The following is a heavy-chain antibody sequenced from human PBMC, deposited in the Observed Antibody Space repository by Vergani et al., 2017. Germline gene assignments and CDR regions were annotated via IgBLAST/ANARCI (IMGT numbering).Heavy chain of an antibody. CDR1: GGSVSSGSYY. CDR3: ARERRELRYFDWLLLGFDY. D-gene: IGHD3-9*01. V-gene: IGHV4-61*01. J-gene: IGHJ4*02. Sequence: QVQLQESGPGLVKPSETLSLTCTVSGGSVSSGSYYWSWIRQPPGKGLEWIGYIYYSGSTNYNPSLKSRVTISVDTSKNQFSLKLSSVTAADTAVYYCARERRELRYFDWLLLGFDYWGQGTLVTVSS. CDR2: IYYSGST.